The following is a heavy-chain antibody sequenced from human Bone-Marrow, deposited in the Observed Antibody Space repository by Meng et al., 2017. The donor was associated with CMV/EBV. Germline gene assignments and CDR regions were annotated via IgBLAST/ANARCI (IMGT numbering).Heavy chain of an antibody. V-gene: IGHV3-20*04. Sequence: GGSLRLSCAASGFTFRDHYVDWVRQAPGKGLEWVSGINWNGGSTGYADSVKGRFTISRDNAKNSLYLQMNSLRAEDTAVYYCAKEGRRAAAGYYYYYGMDVWGQGTTVTVSS. J-gene: IGHJ6*02. D-gene: IGHD6-13*01. CDR1: GFTFRDHY. CDR2: INWNGGST. CDR3: AKEGRRAAAGYYYYYGMDV.